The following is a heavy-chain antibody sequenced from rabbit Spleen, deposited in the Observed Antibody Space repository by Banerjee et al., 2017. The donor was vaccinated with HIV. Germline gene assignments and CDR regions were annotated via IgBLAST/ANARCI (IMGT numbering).Heavy chain of an antibody. D-gene: IGHD1-1*01. J-gene: IGHJ6*01. CDR1: GFSFSSSDY. Sequence: QQQLEESGGGLVKPGGTLTLTCTASGFSFSSSDYICWVRQAPGKGLEWISCIAGSSSGFTYSATWAKGRFTISKTSSTTVTLQMTRLTAADTATYFCARDTSSSFSSYGMDLWGQGTLVTVS. V-gene: IGHV1S45*01. CDR2: IAGSSSGFT. CDR3: ARDTSSSFSSYGMDL.